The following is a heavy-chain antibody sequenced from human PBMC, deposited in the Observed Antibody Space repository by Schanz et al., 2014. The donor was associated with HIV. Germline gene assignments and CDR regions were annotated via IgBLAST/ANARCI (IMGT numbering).Heavy chain of an antibody. CDR2: IWHDGSSK. D-gene: IGHD3-22*01. CDR1: GFSSSNSV. CDR3: AKDMRNYYEWGDWFDP. V-gene: IGHV3-33*06. Sequence: QAQLVESGGGVVQPGGSLRLSCAASGFSSSNSVIHWVRQAPGKGLEWVAVIWHDGSSKYYADSVKGRFTISRDNSKNTLYMQMNSLRVEDTAVYYCAKDMRNYYEWGDWFDPWGQGTLVTVSS. J-gene: IGHJ5*02.